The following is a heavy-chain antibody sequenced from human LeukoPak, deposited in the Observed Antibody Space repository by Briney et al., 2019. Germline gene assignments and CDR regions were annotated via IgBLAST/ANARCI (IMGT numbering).Heavy chain of an antibody. Sequence: SETLSLTCTVSGGSISSSSYYWGWIRQPPGKGLEWIGSIYYSGSTYYNPSLKSRVTISVDTSKNQFSLKLSSVTAADTAVYYCARVWEQLIDAFDIWGQGTMVTVSS. CDR1: GGSISSSSYY. D-gene: IGHD1/OR15-1a*01. CDR3: ARVWEQLIDAFDI. V-gene: IGHV4-39*01. CDR2: IYYSGST. J-gene: IGHJ3*02.